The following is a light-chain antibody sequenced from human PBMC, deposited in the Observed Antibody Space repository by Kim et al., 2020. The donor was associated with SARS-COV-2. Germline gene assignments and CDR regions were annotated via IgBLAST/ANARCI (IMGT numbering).Light chain of an antibody. V-gene: IGLV2-8*01. J-gene: IGLJ2*01. CDR2: EVD. Sequence: QSALTQPPSASGSPGQSVTISCTGTSSDVGGFSYVSWYQQHPGKAPKLMIYEVDRRPSGVPDRFYGSKSGNTASLTVSGLQTEDEADYYCSSYAGSNNFVFGGGNQLTVL. CDR3: SSYAGSNNFV. CDR1: SSDVGGFSY.